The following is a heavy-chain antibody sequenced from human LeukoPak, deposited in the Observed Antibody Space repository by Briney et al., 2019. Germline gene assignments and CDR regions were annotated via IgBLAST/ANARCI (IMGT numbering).Heavy chain of an antibody. CDR3: AREVDSSGWYGVYFDY. J-gene: IGHJ4*02. CDR1: GYTFTSYA. CDR2: INAGNGNT. Sequence: ASVRVSCKASGYTFTSYAMHWVRQAPGQRLEWMGWINAGNGNTKYSQKFQGRVTITRDTSASTAYMELSSLRSEDTAVYYCAREVDSSGWYGVYFDYWGQGTLVTVSS. D-gene: IGHD6-19*01. V-gene: IGHV1-3*01.